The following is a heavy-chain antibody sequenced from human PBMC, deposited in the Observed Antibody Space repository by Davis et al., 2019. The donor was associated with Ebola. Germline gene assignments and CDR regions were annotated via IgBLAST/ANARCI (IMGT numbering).Heavy chain of an antibody. CDR1: GFPFTTYA. J-gene: IGHJ1*01. V-gene: IGHV3-30*04. CDR2: TSFDGRNK. CDR3: AEDWGWSFQN. Sequence: PGGSLRLSCVASGFPFTTYALHWVRRAPGKGLEWLAVTSFDGRNKYYADSVKGRFTISRDNSKNTQYLQMDSLRAEDTAVYYCAEDWGWSFQNWGQGTLVTVSS. D-gene: IGHD7-27*01.